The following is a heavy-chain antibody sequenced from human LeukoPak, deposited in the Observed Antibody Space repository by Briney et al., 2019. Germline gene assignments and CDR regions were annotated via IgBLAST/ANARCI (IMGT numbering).Heavy chain of an antibody. V-gene: IGHV3-30*18. CDR3: AKDIGVFGG. Sequence: GGSLRLSCAASGFTFSSYGMHWVRQAPGKGLEWVAVISYDGSNKYYADSVKGRFTISRDNSKNTLYLQMNSLRAEDTAVYYCAKDIGVFGGGGQGTLVTVSS. D-gene: IGHD4-23*01. CDR2: ISYDGSNK. J-gene: IGHJ4*02. CDR1: GFTFSSYG.